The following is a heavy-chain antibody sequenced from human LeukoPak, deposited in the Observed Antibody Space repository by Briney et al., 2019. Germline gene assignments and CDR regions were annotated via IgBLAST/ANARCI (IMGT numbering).Heavy chain of an antibody. V-gene: IGHV1-2*02. CDR2: INPNSGAT. D-gene: IGHD1-26*01. Sequence: GASVKVSCKASGYTFTGYYIHWVRQAPGQGLEWMGWINPNSGATNYAQNFQGRVTMTRDTSITTAYMELTSLRSDDTAVYYCATAFDRYSGSSLFDYWGQGTLVTVSS. CDR3: ATAFDRYSGSSLFDY. CDR1: GYTFTGYY. J-gene: IGHJ4*02.